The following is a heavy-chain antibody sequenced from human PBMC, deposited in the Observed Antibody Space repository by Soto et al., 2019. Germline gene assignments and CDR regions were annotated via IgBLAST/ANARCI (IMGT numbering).Heavy chain of an antibody. CDR1: GYTFTAYN. J-gene: IGHJ6*02. V-gene: IGHV1-2*02. D-gene: IGHD2-2*01. CDR2: INPDRGTT. Sequence: ASVKVSCKTSGYTFTAYNLHWVRQAPGQGLEWMGWINPDRGTTKFGQKFQGRVSMSTDTPINTAYLEMTGLTSDDTAVYFCATDPRYSTRWTYFQYYGMDVWGQGTAVTVSS. CDR3: ATDPRYSTRWTYFQYYGMDV.